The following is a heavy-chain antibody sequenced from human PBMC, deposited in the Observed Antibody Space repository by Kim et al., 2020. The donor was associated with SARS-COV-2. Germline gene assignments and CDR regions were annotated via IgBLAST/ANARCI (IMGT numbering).Heavy chain of an antibody. Sequence: GGSLRLSCAASGFTFSSYAMHWVRQAPGKGLEWVAVISYDGSNKYYADSVKGRFTISRDNSKNTLYLQMNSLRAEDTAVYYCARLDSSGYSSWGQGTLVTVSS. CDR1: GFTFSSYA. CDR2: ISYDGSNK. D-gene: IGHD3-22*01. J-gene: IGHJ5*02. CDR3: ARLDSSGYSS. V-gene: IGHV3-30*04.